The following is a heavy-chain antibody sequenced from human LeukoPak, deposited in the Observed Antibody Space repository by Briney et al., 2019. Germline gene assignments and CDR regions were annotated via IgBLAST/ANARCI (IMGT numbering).Heavy chain of an antibody. D-gene: IGHD5-18*01. CDR2: IYYSGST. V-gene: IGHV4-59*01. CDR1: GGSISSYY. Sequence: KASETLSLTCTVSGGSISSYYWSWVRQPPGKGLEWIGYIYYSGSTNYNPSLKSRVTMSVDTSKNQFSLKLSSVTAADTAVYYCATLRVDTAMGEDYWGQGTLVTVSS. CDR3: ATLRVDTAMGEDY. J-gene: IGHJ4*02.